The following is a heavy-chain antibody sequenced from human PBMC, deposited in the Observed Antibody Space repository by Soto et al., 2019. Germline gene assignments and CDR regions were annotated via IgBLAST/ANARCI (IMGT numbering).Heavy chain of an antibody. J-gene: IGHJ5*02. V-gene: IGHV1-2*04. D-gene: IGHD3-3*01. CDR3: ARDYYLGSGYFFGWFDP. Sequence: ASVKVSCKASGYTFTGYYMHWVRQAPGQGLEWMGWINPNSGGTNYAQKFQGWVTMTRDTSISTAYMELSRLRSDDTAVYYCARDYYLGSGYFFGWFDPWGQGTPVTVSS. CDR1: GYTFTGYY. CDR2: INPNSGGT.